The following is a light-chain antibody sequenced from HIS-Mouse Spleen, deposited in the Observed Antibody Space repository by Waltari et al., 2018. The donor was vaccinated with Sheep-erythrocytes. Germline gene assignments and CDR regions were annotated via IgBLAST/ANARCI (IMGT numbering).Light chain of an antibody. J-gene: IGLJ3*02. CDR3: YSTDSSGNHWV. Sequence: SYELTQPPSVSVSPGQTARTTCPGAALPKKYAYWYQQKSGQAPVLVIYEDSKRPSGIPERFSGSSSGTMATLTISGAQVEDDADYYCYSTDSSGNHWVFGGGTKLTVL. CDR1: ALPKKY. CDR2: EDS. V-gene: IGLV3-10*01.